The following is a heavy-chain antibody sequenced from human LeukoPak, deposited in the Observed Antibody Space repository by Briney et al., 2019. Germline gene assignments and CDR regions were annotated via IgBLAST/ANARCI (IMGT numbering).Heavy chain of an antibody. J-gene: IGHJ4*02. CDR1: GFTFRNYG. Sequence: GRPLRLSCVASGFTFRNYGMHWVRQAPGKGLEWVAVIWYDGSNKYYVDSVKGRFTISRDNSKNTLHLQMNSLRAEDTAVYYCARSSIAVAAEGFDYWGQGTLVTASS. D-gene: IGHD6-19*01. CDR2: IWYDGSNK. CDR3: ARSSIAVAAEGFDY. V-gene: IGHV3-33*01.